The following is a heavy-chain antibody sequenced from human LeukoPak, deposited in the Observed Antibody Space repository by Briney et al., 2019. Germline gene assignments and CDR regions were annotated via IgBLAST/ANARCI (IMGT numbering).Heavy chain of an antibody. CDR1: GGTFISYA. CDR2: IIPILGIA. D-gene: IGHD6-19*01. CDR3: AREGLQQWLMDY. Sequence: SVKVSCKASGGTFISYAISWVRQAPGQGLEWMGRIIPILGIANYAQKFQGRVTITADKSTSTAYMELSSLRSEDTAVYYCAREGLQQWLMDYWRQGTLVTVSS. J-gene: IGHJ4*02. V-gene: IGHV1-69*04.